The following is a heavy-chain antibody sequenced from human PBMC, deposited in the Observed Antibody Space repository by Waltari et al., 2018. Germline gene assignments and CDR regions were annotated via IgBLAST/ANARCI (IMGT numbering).Heavy chain of an antibody. CDR3: ARLGYYYDSSGGY. Sequence: QLQLQESGPGLVKPSETLSLTCAVPGYSISSGDYWDWFRQPPGKGLEWIGSIYHSGSTYYNPSLKSRVTISVDTSKNQFSLKLSSVTAADTAVYYCARLGYYYDSSGGYWGQGTLVTVSS. J-gene: IGHJ4*02. CDR2: IYHSGST. V-gene: IGHV4-38-2*01. D-gene: IGHD3-22*01. CDR1: GYSISSGDY.